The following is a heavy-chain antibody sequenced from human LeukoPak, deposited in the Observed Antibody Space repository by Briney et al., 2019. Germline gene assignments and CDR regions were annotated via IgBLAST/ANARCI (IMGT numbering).Heavy chain of an antibody. CDR1: GFTFSSYA. Sequence: GGSLRLSCAASGFTFSSYAMHWVRQAPGKGLEWVAVISYDGSNKYYADSVKGRFTISRDNAKNSLYLQMNSLRAEDTAVYYCASANSRYNWNDMGYWGQGTLVTVSS. CDR3: ASANSRYNWNDMGY. V-gene: IGHV3-30-3*01. CDR2: ISYDGSNK. J-gene: IGHJ4*02. D-gene: IGHD1-1*01.